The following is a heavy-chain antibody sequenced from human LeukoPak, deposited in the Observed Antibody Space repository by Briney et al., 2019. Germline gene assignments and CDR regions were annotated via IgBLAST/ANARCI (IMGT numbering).Heavy chain of an antibody. D-gene: IGHD6-13*01. CDR2: ISSSSSYI. CDR1: GFTFSSYS. CDR3: ARDRGSSWYFNY. J-gene: IGHJ4*02. V-gene: IGHV3-21*01. Sequence: GGSLRLSCAASGFTFSSYSMHWVRQAPGKGLEWVSSISSSSSYIYYADSVKGRFTISRDNAKNSLYLQMNSLRAEDTAVYYCARDRGSSWYFNYWGQGTLVTVSS.